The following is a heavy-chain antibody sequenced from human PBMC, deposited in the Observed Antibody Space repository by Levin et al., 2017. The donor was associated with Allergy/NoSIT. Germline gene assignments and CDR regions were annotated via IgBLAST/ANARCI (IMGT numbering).Heavy chain of an antibody. CDR1: GFTFDDYA. J-gene: IGHJ4*02. CDR2: ISWNSGSI. D-gene: IGHD6-19*01. CDR3: AKDMGGYSSSPIYDY. V-gene: IGHV3-9*01. Sequence: LSLTCAASGFTFDDYAMHWVRQAPGKGLEWVSGISWNSGSIGYADSVKGRFTISRDNAKNSLYLQMNSLRTEDTALYYCAKDMGGYSSSPIYDYWGQGTLVTVSS.